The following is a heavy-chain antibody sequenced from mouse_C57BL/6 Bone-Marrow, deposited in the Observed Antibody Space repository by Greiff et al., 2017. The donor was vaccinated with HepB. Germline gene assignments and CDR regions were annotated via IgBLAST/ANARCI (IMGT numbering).Heavy chain of an antibody. CDR1: GYAFSSSW. D-gene: IGHD2-14*01. CDR3: TGILQGGY. CDR2: IYPGDGDT. J-gene: IGHJ2*01. V-gene: IGHV1-82*01. Sequence: QVQLQQSGPELVKPGASVKISCKASGYAFSSSWMNWVKQRPGKGLEWIGRIYPGDGDTNYNGKFKGKATLTADKSSSTAYMQLSSLTSEDSAVYYCTGILQGGYWGQGTTLTVSS.